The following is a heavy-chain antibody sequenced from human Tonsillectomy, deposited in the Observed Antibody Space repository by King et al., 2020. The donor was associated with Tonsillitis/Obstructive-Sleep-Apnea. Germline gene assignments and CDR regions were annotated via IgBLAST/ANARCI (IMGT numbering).Heavy chain of an antibody. Sequence: QLVQSGAEVKKPGASVKVSCKASGYTFTDHYIHWVRQAPGQGLEWMGWINPYSDDTHYAQKFQGRVTMTRNTSIRTVYMELGRLRSDDTAVYYCARYRDYYASGRYLDGMDVWGQGTTVTVSS. CDR2: INPYSDDT. V-gene: IGHV1-2*02. CDR1: GYTFTDHY. CDR3: ARYRDYYASGRYLDGMDV. J-gene: IGHJ6*02. D-gene: IGHD3-22*01.